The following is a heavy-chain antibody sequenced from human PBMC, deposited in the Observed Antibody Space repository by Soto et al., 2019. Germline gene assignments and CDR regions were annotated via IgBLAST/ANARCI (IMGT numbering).Heavy chain of an antibody. J-gene: IGHJ4*02. V-gene: IGHV3-33*01. CDR3: AREAAYCTNGVCYPQFDY. Sequence: GGSLRLSCAASGFTFSSYGMHWVRQAPGKGLEWVAVIWYDGSNKYYADSVKGRFTVSRDNSKNTLYLQMNSLRAEDTAVYYCAREAAYCTNGVCYPQFDYWGQGTLVTVSS. CDR1: GFTFSSYG. CDR2: IWYDGSNK. D-gene: IGHD2-8*01.